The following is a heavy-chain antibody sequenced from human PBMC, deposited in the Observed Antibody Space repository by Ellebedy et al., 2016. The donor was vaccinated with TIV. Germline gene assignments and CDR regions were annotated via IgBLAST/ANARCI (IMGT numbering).Heavy chain of an antibody. CDR2: ISSSGSTI. D-gene: IGHD3-10*01. CDR3: ASLALWFGELFANDAFDI. V-gene: IGHV3-48*03. CDR1: GFTFSSYE. J-gene: IGHJ3*02. Sequence: GESLKISCAASGFTFSSYEMNWVRQAPGKGLEWVSYISSSGSTIYYADSVKGRFTISRDNAKNSLYLQMNSLRAEDTAVYYCASLALWFGELFANDAFDIWGQGTMVTVSS.